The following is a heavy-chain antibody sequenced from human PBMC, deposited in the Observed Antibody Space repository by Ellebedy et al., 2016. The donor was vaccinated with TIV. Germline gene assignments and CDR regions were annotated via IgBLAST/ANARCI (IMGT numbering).Heavy chain of an antibody. CDR3: DRSLSD. CDR2: IRDKAHSYTT. V-gene: IGHV3-72*01. D-gene: IGHD2-21*01. J-gene: IGHJ4*02. CDR1: GFSFRSYW. Sequence: GESLKISCEASGFSFRSYWMSWVRQAPGKGLEWVGRIRDKAHSYTTEYAASVKGRFTISRDDSKNSLYLQMNSLKTEDTAVYYCDRSLSDWGQGTLVTVSS.